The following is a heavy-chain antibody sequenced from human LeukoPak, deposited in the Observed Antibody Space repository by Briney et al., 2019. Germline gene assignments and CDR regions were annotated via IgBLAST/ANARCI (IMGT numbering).Heavy chain of an antibody. D-gene: IGHD3-3*01. J-gene: IGHJ5*02. Sequence: ASVRVSCKTSGYSFTDYYIHWMRQAPGQGLEWMGWINTKSGRTSSARKFQGRVTMTRDPSITTVYMDMAWLTSDDTAIYFCARADFIDAGPYLIGPWGQGTLVTVSS. CDR1: GYSFTDYY. V-gene: IGHV1-2*02. CDR3: ARADFIDAGPYLIGP. CDR2: INTKSGRT.